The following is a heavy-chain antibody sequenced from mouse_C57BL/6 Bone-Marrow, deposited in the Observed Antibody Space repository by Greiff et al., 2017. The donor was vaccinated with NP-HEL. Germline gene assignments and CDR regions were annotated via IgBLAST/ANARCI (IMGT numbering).Heavy chain of an antibody. Sequence: QVQLQQSGAELARPGASVKMSCKASGYTFTSYTMHWVNQRPGQGLEWIGYINPSRGSTKSNQQFKDKATLTADKSSSSAYMQLSSLTSEDSAVYYFARWLYWFAYWGQGTLVTVSA. CDR2: INPSRGST. CDR1: GYTFTSYT. V-gene: IGHV1-4*01. J-gene: IGHJ3*01. CDR3: ARWLYWFAY. D-gene: IGHD1-2*01.